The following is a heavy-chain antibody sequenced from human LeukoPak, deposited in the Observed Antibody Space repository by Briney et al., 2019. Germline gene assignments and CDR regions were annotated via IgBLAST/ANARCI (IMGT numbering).Heavy chain of an antibody. Sequence: SETLSLTCTVSGGSISSYYWSWIRQPPGKGLEWIGSIYYSGSTYYNPSLKSRVTISVDTSKNQFSLKLSSLAAADTAVYYCASVDYYGSGIEEYYFDYWGQGTLVTVSS. J-gene: IGHJ4*02. D-gene: IGHD3-10*01. CDR2: IYYSGST. V-gene: IGHV4-59*12. CDR1: GGSISSYY. CDR3: ASVDYYGSGIEEYYFDY.